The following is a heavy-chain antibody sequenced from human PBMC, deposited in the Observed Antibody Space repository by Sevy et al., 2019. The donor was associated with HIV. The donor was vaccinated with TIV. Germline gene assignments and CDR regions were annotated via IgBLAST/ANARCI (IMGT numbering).Heavy chain of an antibody. J-gene: IGHJ4*02. CDR3: AKDRLAVAATVGD. CDR2: ITDSGGST. Sequence: PGGSLRLSCAASGFTFSSYAMNWIRQAPGKGLEWVSGITDSGGSTYYADSVKGRFTISRDNSKNMLYLQMNSLRAEDTAVYYCAKDRLAVAATVGDWGQGTLVTVSS. D-gene: IGHD6-19*01. CDR1: GFTFSSYA. V-gene: IGHV3-23*01.